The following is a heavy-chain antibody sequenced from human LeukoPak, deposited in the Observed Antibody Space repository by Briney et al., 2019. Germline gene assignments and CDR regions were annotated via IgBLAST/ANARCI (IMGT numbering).Heavy chain of an antibody. V-gene: IGHV1-18*01. CDR1: GHTFINYG. CDR3: ARALHLAVADWFDP. J-gene: IGHJ5*02. Sequence: ASVKVSCKASGHTFINYGITWVRQAPGQGLEWMGWISAYNGNTNYAQKFQGRVTMTTDTSTNTVYMELRSLRSDDTAVYYCARALHLAVADWFDPWGQGTLVTVSS. D-gene: IGHD6-13*01. CDR2: ISAYNGNT.